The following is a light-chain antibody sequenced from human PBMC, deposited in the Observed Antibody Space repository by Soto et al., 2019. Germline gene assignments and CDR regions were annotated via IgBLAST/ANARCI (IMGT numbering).Light chain of an antibody. CDR3: AAWDDSLSGRS. J-gene: IGLJ1*01. CDR2: RNN. Sequence: QSVLTQPPSASGTPGQRVTISCSGSSSNIGSNYVYWYQQLPGTAPKLLIYRNNQRPSGVPDRFSGSKSGTSASLAISGLRSEDEAGYYCAAWDDSLSGRSFGTGIKVTVL. CDR1: SSNIGSNY. V-gene: IGLV1-47*01.